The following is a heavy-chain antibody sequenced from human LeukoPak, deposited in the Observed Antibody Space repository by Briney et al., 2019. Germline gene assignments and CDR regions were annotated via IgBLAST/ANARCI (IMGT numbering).Heavy chain of an antibody. J-gene: IGHJ4*02. D-gene: IGHD6-13*01. CDR3: AKGTSSWHEFDY. CDR2: ISWDGGST. V-gene: IGHV3-43D*03. CDR1: GFTFDDYA. Sequence: PGGSLRLSCAASGFTFDDYAMHWVRQAPGKGLEWVSLISWDGGSTYYADSVKGRFTISRDNSKNSLYLQMNSLRAEDTALYYCAKGTSSWHEFDYWGQGTLVTASS.